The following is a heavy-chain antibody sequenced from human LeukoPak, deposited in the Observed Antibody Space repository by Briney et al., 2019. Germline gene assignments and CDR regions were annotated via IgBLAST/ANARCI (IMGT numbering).Heavy chain of an antibody. D-gene: IGHD3-9*01. CDR1: GYSISSGYC. CDR2: IYHSGST. V-gene: IGHV4-38-2*01. CDR3: ARHGSPELRYFDWLIYTGDY. Sequence: PSETLSLTCAVSGYSISSGYCWGWIRQPPGKGLEWMGSIYHSGSTYYNPSLKSRVTISVDTSKNQFSLKLSSVTAADTAVYYCARHGSPELRYFDWLIYTGDYWGQGTLVTVSS. J-gene: IGHJ4*02.